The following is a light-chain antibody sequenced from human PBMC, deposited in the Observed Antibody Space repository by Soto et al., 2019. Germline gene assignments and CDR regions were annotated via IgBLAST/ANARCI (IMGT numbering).Light chain of an antibody. Sequence: EIVLTQYQGTLSLSPGERATLSCRSSQSISSSYLAWYQQKPGQAPRLLIYGPSSRATGIPDRFSGSGSGTDFTLTINRLEPEDFAVYYCQQYDSSPRTFGQGTKVDI. J-gene: IGKJ1*01. CDR2: GPS. CDR1: QSISSSY. CDR3: QQYDSSPRT. V-gene: IGKV3-20*01.